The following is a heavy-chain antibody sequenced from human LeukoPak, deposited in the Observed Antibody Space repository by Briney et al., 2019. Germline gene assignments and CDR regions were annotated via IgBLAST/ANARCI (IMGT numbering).Heavy chain of an antibody. D-gene: IGHD3-22*01. V-gene: IGHV1-18*01. J-gene: IGHJ3*02. CDR3: ARTSIIVVAYDAFDI. Sequence: ASVKVSCKASGYTFTTYGIGWVRQAPGQGLEWMGWISAYNGNTNYAQMLQGRVTMTTDTSTSTAYMELRSLRSDDTAVYYCARTSIIVVAYDAFDIWGQGTMVTVSS. CDR1: GYTFTTYG. CDR2: ISAYNGNT.